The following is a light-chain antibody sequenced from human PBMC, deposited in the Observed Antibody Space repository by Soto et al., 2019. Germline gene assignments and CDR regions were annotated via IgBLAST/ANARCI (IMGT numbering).Light chain of an antibody. CDR3: SSYTGSSTLV. Sequence: QSALPQPASVSGSHGQSITISCTGTSSDVGAYNYVSWYLQHPGTAPKLIIYDVTYRPSGVSNRFSGSKSGNTASLTISGLQAEDEADYYCSSYTGSSTLVFGGGTKLTVL. J-gene: IGLJ2*01. CDR2: DVT. V-gene: IGLV2-14*01. CDR1: SSDVGAYNY.